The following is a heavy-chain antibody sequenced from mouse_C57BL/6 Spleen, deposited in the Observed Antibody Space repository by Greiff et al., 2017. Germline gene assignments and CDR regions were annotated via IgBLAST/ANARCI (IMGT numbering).Heavy chain of an antibody. CDR2: IDPSDSET. CDR1: GYTFTSYW. Sequence: VQLQQSGAELVRPGSSVKLSCKASGYTFTSYWMHWVKQRPIQGLEWIGNIDPSDSETHYNQKFKDKATLTVDKSSSTAYMQLSSLTSEDSAVYYCARQIYYDYDKYFDVWGTGTTVTVSS. CDR3: ARQIYYDYDKYFDV. J-gene: IGHJ1*03. V-gene: IGHV1-52*01. D-gene: IGHD2-4*01.